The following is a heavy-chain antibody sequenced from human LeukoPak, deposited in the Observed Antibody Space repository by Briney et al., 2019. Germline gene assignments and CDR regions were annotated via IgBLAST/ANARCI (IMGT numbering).Heavy chain of an antibody. CDR2: IRYDGSNK. V-gene: IGHV3-30*02. CDR3: ASPPGGWSQGPLGGYFQH. D-gene: IGHD6-19*01. Sequence: GGSLRLSCAASGFTFSSYGMHWVRQAPGKGLEWVAFIRYDGSNKYYADSVKGRFTISRDNSKNTLYLQMNSLRAEDTAVYYCASPPGGWSQGPLGGYFQHWGQGTLVTVSS. CDR1: GFTFSSYG. J-gene: IGHJ1*01.